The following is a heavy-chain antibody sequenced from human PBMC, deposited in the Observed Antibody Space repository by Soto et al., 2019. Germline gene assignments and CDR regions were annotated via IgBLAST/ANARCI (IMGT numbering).Heavy chain of an antibody. J-gene: IGHJ4*02. CDR3: ARHGPLYYYDSSGYYFDY. Sequence: ETLSLTCTVSGGSISSSSYYWGWIRQPPGKGLEWIGSIYYSGSTYYNPSLKSRVTISVDTSKNQFSLKLSSVTAADTAVYYCARHGPLYYYDSSGYYFDYWGQGTLVTVSS. CDR1: GGSISSSSYY. V-gene: IGHV4-39*01. CDR2: IYYSGST. D-gene: IGHD3-22*01.